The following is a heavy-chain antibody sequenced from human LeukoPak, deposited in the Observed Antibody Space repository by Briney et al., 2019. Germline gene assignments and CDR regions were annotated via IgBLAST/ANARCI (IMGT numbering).Heavy chain of an antibody. D-gene: IGHD3-22*01. CDR3: ARDYYYDSTGYYY. CDR1: GFTFCSYA. V-gene: IGHV3-23*01. Sequence: GSLRLSFAASGFTFCSYAMSWVRPAPGKGLGWVSAISGSGGSTYYADSVKGRFTISRDKSKNTLYLEMNSLRAEDTAVYYCARDYYYDSTGYYYWGQGTLVTVSS. CDR2: ISGSGGST. J-gene: IGHJ4*02.